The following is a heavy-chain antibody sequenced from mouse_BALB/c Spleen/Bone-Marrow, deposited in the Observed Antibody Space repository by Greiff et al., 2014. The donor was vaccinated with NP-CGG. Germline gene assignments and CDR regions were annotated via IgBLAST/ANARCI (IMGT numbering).Heavy chain of an antibody. D-gene: IGHD2-3*01. V-gene: IGHV3-6*02. CDR3: AGYFYYAMDY. CDR2: ISYDGSN. J-gene: IGHJ4*01. Sequence: EVQLQESGPGLVKPSQSLSLTCSVTGYSITSGYYWNWIRQFPGNKLEWMGYISYDGSNNYNPSLKNRISITRDTSKNQFFLKXNSVTTEDTATYYCAGYFYYAMDYWGQGTSVTVSS. CDR1: GYSITSGYY.